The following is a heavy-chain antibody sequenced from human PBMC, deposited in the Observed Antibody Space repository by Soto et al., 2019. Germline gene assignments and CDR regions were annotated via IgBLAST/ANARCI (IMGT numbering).Heavy chain of an antibody. D-gene: IGHD6-13*01. Sequence: QVPLVESGGGLVKPGGSLRLSCAASAFTFSDYYMSWIRQAPGKGLEWVSYISSSGTAIYTADSVKGQFSIPRDNAKNTLYLQVNSLRVEDTAVYYCARDRSGSWYGRGYHYYGMDVWSQGTTVTVSS. CDR2: ISSSGTAI. CDR3: ARDRSGSWYGRGYHYYGMDV. J-gene: IGHJ6*02. V-gene: IGHV3-11*01. CDR1: AFTFSDYY.